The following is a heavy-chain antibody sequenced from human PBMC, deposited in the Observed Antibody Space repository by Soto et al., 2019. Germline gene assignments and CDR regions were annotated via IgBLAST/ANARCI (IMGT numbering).Heavy chain of an antibody. V-gene: IGHV6-1*01. CDR2: TYYRSKWYN. CDR1: GDSVSSSSVT. J-gene: IGHJ6*02. Sequence: SQTLSLTCAISGDSVSSSSVTWNWIRQSPSRGLEWLGRTYYRSKWYNDYAVSVNSRITIIPDTSKNQFSLQMNSVTPEDTAVYYCARAPGYDHYHYYGMDVWGQGTTVTVSS. CDR3: ARAPGYDHYHYYGMDV. D-gene: IGHD3-3*01.